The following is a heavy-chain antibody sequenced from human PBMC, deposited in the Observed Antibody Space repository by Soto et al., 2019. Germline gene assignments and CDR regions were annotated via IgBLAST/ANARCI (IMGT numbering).Heavy chain of an antibody. Sequence: SVKVSCKASGGTFSSYAISWVRQAPGQGLEWMGGTIPIFGTANYAQKFQGRVTITADESTSTAYMELSSLRSEDTAVYYCASQYGSGSHYYYYGMDVWGQGTTVTVSS. CDR2: TIPIFGTA. CDR3: ASQYGSGSHYYYYGMDV. V-gene: IGHV1-69*13. D-gene: IGHD3-10*01. J-gene: IGHJ6*02. CDR1: GGTFSSYA.